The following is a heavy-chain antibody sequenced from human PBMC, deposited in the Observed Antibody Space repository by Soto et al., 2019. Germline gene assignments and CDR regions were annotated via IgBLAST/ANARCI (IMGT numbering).Heavy chain of an antibody. CDR2: IKEDGSEK. CDR1: GFTFSSYW. CDR3: ARDQPGPTSY. V-gene: IGHV3-7*01. J-gene: IGHJ4*02. Sequence: EVQLVESGGGLVQPGGSLRLSCGGSGFTFSSYWMSCVRQAPGKGLEWVAIIKEDGSEKYYVDSVKGRFTISRDNAKNSLYLQMNSLRAEDTAVYYCARDQPGPTSYWGQGTLVTVSS.